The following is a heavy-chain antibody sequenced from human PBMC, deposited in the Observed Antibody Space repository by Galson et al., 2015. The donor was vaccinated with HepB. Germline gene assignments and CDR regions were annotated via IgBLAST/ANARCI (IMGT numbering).Heavy chain of an antibody. D-gene: IGHD4-23*01. CDR2: ISSSSSTI. CDR1: GFNFSSYS. J-gene: IGHJ3*02. CDR3: ARGTVVTSYDAFDI. V-gene: IGHV3-48*02. Sequence: SLRLSCAVFGFNFSSYSMNWVRQAPGKGLEWVSYISSSSSTIYYADSVKGRVTISRDNAKNSLYLQMNSLRDDDTAVYYCARGTVVTSYDAFDIWGQGTKVTVFS.